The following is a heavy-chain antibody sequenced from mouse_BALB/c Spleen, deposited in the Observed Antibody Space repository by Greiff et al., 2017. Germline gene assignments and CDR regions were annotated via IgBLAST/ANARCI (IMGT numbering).Heavy chain of an antibody. Sequence: EVQLQESGPGLVKPSQSLSLTCSVTGYSITSGYYWNWIRQFPGNKLEWMGYISYDGSNNYNPSLKNRISITRDTSKNQFFLKLNSVTTEDTATYYCARFFPYYGRYFDVWGAGTTVTVSS. V-gene: IGHV3-6*02. D-gene: IGHD1-1*01. CDR2: ISYDGSN. CDR3: ARFFPYYGRYFDV. CDR1: GYSITSGYY. J-gene: IGHJ1*01.